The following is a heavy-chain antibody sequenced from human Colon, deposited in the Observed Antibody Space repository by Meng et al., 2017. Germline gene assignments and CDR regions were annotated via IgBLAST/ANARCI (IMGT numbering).Heavy chain of an antibody. V-gene: IGHV4-34*01. D-gene: IGHD2-15*01. Sequence: SETLSLTFDVHGGSSGPYYWSWVGQSPGRGLEWIGEVNHRGDASYNPSLKSRVTISFDTSSSQFSLNLSSVTAADTAVYFCAREQSLHTFDIWGQGTVVTVSS. CDR3: AREQSLHTFDI. CDR2: VNHRGDA. CDR1: GGSSGPYY. J-gene: IGHJ3*02.